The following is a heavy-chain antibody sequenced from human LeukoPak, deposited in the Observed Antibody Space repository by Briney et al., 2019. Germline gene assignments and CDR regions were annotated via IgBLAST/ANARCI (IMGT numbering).Heavy chain of an antibody. J-gene: IGHJ4*02. CDR2: IIPIFGTA. D-gene: IGHD3-22*01. Sequence: SVKVSCKASGGTFSSYAISWVRQAPGKGLEWMGRIIPIFGTANYAQKFQGRVTITADKSTSTAYMELSSLRSEDTAVYYCARDEEIVVVITTKFDYWGQGTLVTVSS. CDR1: GGTFSSYA. CDR3: ARDEEIVVVITTKFDY. V-gene: IGHV1-69*06.